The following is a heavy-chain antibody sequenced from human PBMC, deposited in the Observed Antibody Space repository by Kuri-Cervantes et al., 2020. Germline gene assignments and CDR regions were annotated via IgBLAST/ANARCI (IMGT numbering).Heavy chain of an antibody. CDR3: VKWVPLRVGSAVADY. CDR2: INPNSGGT. J-gene: IGHJ4*02. CDR1: GCTFTGYY. D-gene: IGHD2-8*01. Sequence: ASVKVSCKASGCTFTGYYMHWVRQAPGQGLEWMGWINPNSGGTNYAQKFQGRVTMTRDTSISTAYMELSRLRSDDTAVYYCVKWVPLRVGSAVADYWGQRTLVTVSS. V-gene: IGHV1-2*02.